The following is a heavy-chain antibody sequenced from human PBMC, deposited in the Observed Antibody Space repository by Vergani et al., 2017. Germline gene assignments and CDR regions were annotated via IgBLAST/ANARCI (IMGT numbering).Heavy chain of an antibody. Sequence: QVQLVESGGGVVQPGTSLRLSCVVSGFALNRHAMYWVRQAPGKGLEWVVGISFDGTNEYYPDLVKGRFTISRDIAKNTQYLQVRSLRLEDTGVYHCVRDRVLCAGGRCYTEAWGYWGQGTPVTVSS. CDR3: VRDRVLCAGGRCYTEAWGY. CDR1: GFALNRHA. CDR2: ISFDGTNE. V-gene: IGHV3-30-3*01. J-gene: IGHJ4*02. D-gene: IGHD2-2*02.